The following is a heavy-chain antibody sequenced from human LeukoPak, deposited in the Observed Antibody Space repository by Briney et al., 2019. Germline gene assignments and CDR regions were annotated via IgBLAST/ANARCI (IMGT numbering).Heavy chain of an antibody. J-gene: IGHJ6*03. Sequence: GGSLRLSCAASGFTFSSYSMNWVRQAPGKGLEWVSSISSSSSYIYYADSVKGRFTISRDNAKNSLYLQMNSLRAEDTAVYYCARPPYSNYYYYYYMDVWGKGTTVTVSS. CDR3: ARPPYSNYYYYYYMDV. CDR2: ISSSSSYI. D-gene: IGHD4-11*01. V-gene: IGHV3-21*01. CDR1: GFTFSSYS.